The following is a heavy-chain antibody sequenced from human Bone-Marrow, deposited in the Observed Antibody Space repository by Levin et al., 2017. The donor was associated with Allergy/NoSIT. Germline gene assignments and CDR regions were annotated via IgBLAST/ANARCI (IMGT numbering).Heavy chain of an antibody. CDR2: ISPKSGGT. V-gene: IGHV1-2*02. J-gene: IGHJ6*02. Sequence: ASVKVSCKASGYTFSGHYMYWVRQAPGQGLEWMGWISPKSGGTDYAQKFQGRVTMTRDTSINTAYMEMNRLRSDDTAVYYCARGERELRFLDWLSPRDYSLQPLDVWGQGTTVIVS. CDR3: ARGERELRFLDWLSPRDYSLQPLDV. D-gene: IGHD3-3*01. CDR1: GYTFSGHY.